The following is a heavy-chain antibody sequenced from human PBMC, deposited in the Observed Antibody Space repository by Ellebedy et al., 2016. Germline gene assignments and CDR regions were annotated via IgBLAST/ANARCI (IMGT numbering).Heavy chain of an antibody. CDR2: INHSGST. D-gene: IGHD3-22*01. Sequence: SETLSLTCAVYGGSFSGYYWSWIRQPPGKGLEWIGEINHSGSTNYNPSLKSRVTISVDTSKNQFSLKLSSVTTADTAVYYCARGRKTTMIVVVTPLDAFDIWGQGTMVTVSS. CDR3: ARGRKTTMIVVVTPLDAFDI. V-gene: IGHV4-34*01. J-gene: IGHJ3*02. CDR1: GGSFSGYY.